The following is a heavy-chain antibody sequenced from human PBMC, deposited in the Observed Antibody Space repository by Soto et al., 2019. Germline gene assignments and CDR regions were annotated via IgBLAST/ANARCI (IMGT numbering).Heavy chain of an antibody. Sequence: GGPLRLSCAASGFTFSDHYMDWVRQAPGKGLEWVGRTRNKANSYTTEYAASVKGRFTISRDDSKNSLYLQMNSLKTEDTAVYYCARADYRSSGVTYYYMDVWGKGTTVTVSS. V-gene: IGHV3-72*01. J-gene: IGHJ6*03. CDR3: ARADYRSSGVTYYYMDV. CDR2: TRNKANSYTT. D-gene: IGHD4-4*01. CDR1: GFTFSDHY.